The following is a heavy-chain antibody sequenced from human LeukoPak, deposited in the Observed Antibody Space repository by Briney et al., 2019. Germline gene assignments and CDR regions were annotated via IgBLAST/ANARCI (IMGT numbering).Heavy chain of an antibody. V-gene: IGHV3-23*01. D-gene: IGHD3-16*02. J-gene: IGHJ4*02. CDR2: ISGSGGST. CDR3: ANYDYVWGSYRRHYFDY. CDR1: GFTFSSYA. Sequence: GGSLRLSCAASGFTFSSYAMSWVRQAPGKGLGWVSAISGSGGSTYYADSVKGRFTISRDNSKNTLYLQMNSLRAEDTAVYYCANYDYVWGSYRRHYFDYWGQGTLVTVSS.